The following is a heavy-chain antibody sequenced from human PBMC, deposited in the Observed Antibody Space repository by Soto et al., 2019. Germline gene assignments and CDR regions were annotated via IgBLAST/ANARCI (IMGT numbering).Heavy chain of an antibody. CDR2: ISYDGSNK. V-gene: IGHV3-30-3*01. D-gene: IGHD2-15*01. Sequence: PGGSLRLSCAASGFTFSSYAMHWVRQAPGKGLEWVAVISYDGSNKYYADSVKGRFTISRDNSKNTLYLQMNSLRAEDTAVYYCARQLGYCSDGTCYFDYWGQGTEVTVSS. CDR3: ARQLGYCSDGTCYFDY. CDR1: GFTFSSYA. J-gene: IGHJ4*02.